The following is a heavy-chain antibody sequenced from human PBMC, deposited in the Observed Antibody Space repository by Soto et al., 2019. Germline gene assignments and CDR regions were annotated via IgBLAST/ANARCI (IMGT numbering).Heavy chain of an antibody. J-gene: IGHJ6*02. CDR2: IVVGSGNK. D-gene: IGHD3-3*01. V-gene: IGHV1-58*01. CDR1: GFTFTSSA. CDR3: AAGITIFGVVITPFRPSYYYGMDV. Sequence: SVKVSCKASGFTFTSSAVQWVRQARGQGLEWVGWIVVGSGNKNYAQKFQGRGTITRHMSPSTAYMELSSLRSEDTAVYYCAAGITIFGVVITPFRPSYYYGMDVWGQGTTVTVSS.